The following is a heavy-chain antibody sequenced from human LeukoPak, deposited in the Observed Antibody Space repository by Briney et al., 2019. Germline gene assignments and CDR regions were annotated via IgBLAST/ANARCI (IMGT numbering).Heavy chain of an antibody. CDR3: AKTRVAVAGYYFDY. J-gene: IGHJ4*02. CDR2: IGASGGST. V-gene: IGHV3-23*01. D-gene: IGHD6-19*01. Sequence: PGGTLRLTCAASGFTFSNYGMAWVRQAPGKGLEWVSGIGASGGSTSYADSVKGRFTISRDNSKNTLYLQMNSLRAEDMALYYCAKTRVAVAGYYFDYWGQGTLVTVSS. CDR1: GFTFSNYG.